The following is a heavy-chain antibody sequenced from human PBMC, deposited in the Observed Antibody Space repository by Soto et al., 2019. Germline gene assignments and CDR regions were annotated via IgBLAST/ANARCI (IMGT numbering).Heavy chain of an antibody. CDR3: AKWGAIVAAGTRVYLYNAMDV. V-gene: IGHV1-2*02. Sequence: QVQLVQSGTEVKRHGDSVKVSCKASGYTFTGYYVHWVRQAPGQGLEWMGWINPNSGDTYLAQRFQGRVTMNRDTSIGTAYMELRGLKYDDTAEYYCAKWGAIVAAGTRVYLYNAMDVWGQGTTVTVSS. CDR1: GYTFTGYY. D-gene: IGHD1-26*01. CDR2: INPNSGDT. J-gene: IGHJ6*01.